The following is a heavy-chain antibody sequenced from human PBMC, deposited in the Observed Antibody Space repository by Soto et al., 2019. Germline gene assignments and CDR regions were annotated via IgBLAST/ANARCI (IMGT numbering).Heavy chain of an antibody. CDR3: ARGEVVPAAMGGFGY. Sequence: GGSLRLSCAASGFTFSSYAMHWVRQAPGKGLEWVAVISYDGSNKYYADSVKGRFTISRDNSKNTLYLQMNSLRAEDTAVYYCARGEVVPAAMGGFGYWGQGTLVTVSS. CDR2: ISYDGSNK. D-gene: IGHD2-2*01. CDR1: GFTFSSYA. V-gene: IGHV3-30-3*01. J-gene: IGHJ4*02.